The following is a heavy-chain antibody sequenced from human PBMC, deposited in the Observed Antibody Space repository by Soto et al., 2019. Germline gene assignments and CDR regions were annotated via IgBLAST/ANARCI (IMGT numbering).Heavy chain of an antibody. J-gene: IGHJ2*01. CDR1: SGSISSSNW. Sequence: QVQLQESGPGLVKPSGTLSLTCAVSSGSISSSNWWSWVRQPPGKGLEWIGEIYHSGSTNYNPSLTSRVTISVDKSKIQFSLKLSSVTAADTAVYYCARGEAADYGDYGLYSGYFDLWGRGTLVTVSS. D-gene: IGHD4-17*01. CDR3: ARGEAADYGDYGLYSGYFDL. V-gene: IGHV4-4*02. CDR2: IYHSGST.